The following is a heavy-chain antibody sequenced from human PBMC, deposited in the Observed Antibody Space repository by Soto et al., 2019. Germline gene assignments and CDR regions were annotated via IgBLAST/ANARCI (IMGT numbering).Heavy chain of an antibody. CDR3: ARELSVVVVPAASFDH. CDR2: ISYDGSNK. V-gene: IGHV3-30-3*01. D-gene: IGHD2-2*01. CDR1: GFTFSSYA. J-gene: IGHJ4*02. Sequence: PGGSLRLSCAASGFTFSSYAMHWVRQAPGKGLEWVAVISYDGSNKYYADSVKGRFTISRDNSKNTLYLQMNSLRAEDTAVYYCARELSVVVVPAASFDHWGQGTLVTVSS.